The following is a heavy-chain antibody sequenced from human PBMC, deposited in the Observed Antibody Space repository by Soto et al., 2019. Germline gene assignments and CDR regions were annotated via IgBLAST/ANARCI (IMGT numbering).Heavy chain of an antibody. D-gene: IGHD6-19*01. V-gene: IGHV3-30*18. CDR3: AKVDYRSGWYGLFDC. CDR2: ISFHGGDK. Sequence: GGSLRLSCAASGFTFSSYGMHWVRQAPGKGLEWVAFISFHGGDKYYTDSVKGRFTISRDNSKNTLSLQMNSLTAEDTALYYCAKVDYRSGWYGLFDCWGQGSLVTVSS. CDR1: GFTFSSYG. J-gene: IGHJ4*02.